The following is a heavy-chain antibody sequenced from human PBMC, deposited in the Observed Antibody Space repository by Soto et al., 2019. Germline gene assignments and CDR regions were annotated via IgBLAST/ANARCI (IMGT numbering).Heavy chain of an antibody. CDR3: ARHRNFDILTGHPDY. CDR2: IYPGDSDT. V-gene: IGHV5-51*01. CDR1: GYSFTSYW. J-gene: IGHJ4*02. D-gene: IGHD3-9*01. Sequence: PGESLKISCRASGYSFTSYWIGWVRQMPGNGLEWMGIIYPGDSDTRYSPSFQGQVTISADKSISTAYLQWSSLKASDSAIYYCARHRNFDILTGHPDYWGQGNLVTFSS.